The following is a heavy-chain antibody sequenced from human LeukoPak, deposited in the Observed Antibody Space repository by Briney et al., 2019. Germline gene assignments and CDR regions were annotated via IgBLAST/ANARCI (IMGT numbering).Heavy chain of an antibody. CDR3: AKDSVYSGYDLYGRVGLDY. J-gene: IGHJ4*02. V-gene: IGHV3-23*01. CDR1: GFTFSSYA. Sequence: GGSLRLSCAASGFTFSSYAMSWVRQAPGKGLEWVSAISGSGGSTYYADSVKGRFTISRDNSKNTLYLQMNNLRADDTALYYCAKDSVYSGYDLYGRVGLDYWGQGTLVTVSS. D-gene: IGHD5-12*01. CDR2: ISGSGGST.